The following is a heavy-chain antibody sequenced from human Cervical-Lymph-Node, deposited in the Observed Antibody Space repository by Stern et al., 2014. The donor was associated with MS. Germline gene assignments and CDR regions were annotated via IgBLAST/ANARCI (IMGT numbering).Heavy chain of an antibody. CDR1: GGSFTDYY. CDR3: ARHTFSRRPFDY. Sequence: QVQLQQCGAGLLKPSETLSLTCADSGGSFTDYYWSWIRQPPGKGLEWIGEINHGGVSDYNPSLKSRVTFSGDTSMRQFSLKLTSVTGADTAMYYCARHTFSRRPFDYWGQGTLVTVSS. J-gene: IGHJ4*02. CDR2: INHGGVS. D-gene: IGHD2-2*01. V-gene: IGHV4-34*01.